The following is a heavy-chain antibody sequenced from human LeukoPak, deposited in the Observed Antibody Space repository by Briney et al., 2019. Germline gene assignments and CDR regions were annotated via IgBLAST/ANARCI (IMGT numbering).Heavy chain of an antibody. CDR3: ARGGDSSGSYFDY. D-gene: IGHD3-22*01. V-gene: IGHV3-20*04. J-gene: IGHJ4*02. CDR1: GITFDDYG. CDR2: INWNGGST. Sequence: GGSLRLSCAASGITFDDYGMSWVRQAPGKGLEWVSGINWNGGSTGYADSVKGRFTVFRDNAKNSLYLQMNSLRAEDTALYYCARGGDSSGSYFDYWGQGTLVTVSS.